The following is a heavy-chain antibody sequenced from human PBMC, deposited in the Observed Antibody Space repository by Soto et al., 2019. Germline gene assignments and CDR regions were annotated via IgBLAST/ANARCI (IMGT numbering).Heavy chain of an antibody. Sequence: PGGSLRLSCAASGFTFSDYYMSWIRQAPGKGLEWVSYISSSSSYTNYADSVKGRFTISRDNAKNSLYLQMNSLRAEDTAVYYCARVITIFGVASYYFDYWGQGTLVTVSS. D-gene: IGHD3-3*01. CDR2: ISSSSSYT. CDR1: GFTFSDYY. CDR3: ARVITIFGVASYYFDY. V-gene: IGHV3-11*06. J-gene: IGHJ4*02.